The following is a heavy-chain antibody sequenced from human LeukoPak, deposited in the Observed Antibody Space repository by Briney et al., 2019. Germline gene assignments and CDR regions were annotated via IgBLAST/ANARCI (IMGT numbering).Heavy chain of an antibody. Sequence: KTGGSLRLSCAASGFTFSDYYMSWIRQAPGKGLEWVSYISSSGNIIYYADSAKGRFTISRDNAKNSLYLQMNSLRAEDTAVYYCARRRYNWNAIDYWGQGTLVTVSS. CDR3: ARRRYNWNAIDY. J-gene: IGHJ4*02. D-gene: IGHD1-20*01. CDR2: ISSSGNII. V-gene: IGHV3-11*01. CDR1: GFTFSDYY.